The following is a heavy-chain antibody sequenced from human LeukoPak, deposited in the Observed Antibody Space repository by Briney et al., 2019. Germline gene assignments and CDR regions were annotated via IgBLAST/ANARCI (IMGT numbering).Heavy chain of an antibody. D-gene: IGHD1-1*01. J-gene: IGHJ6*03. CDR3: ARDRYNWNDAATSYSYYYMDV. CDR1: GGTFSSYA. CDR2: IIPIFGTA. V-gene: IGHV1-69*05. Sequence: ASVKVSCKASGGTFSSYAISWVRQAPGQGLEWMGGIIPIFGTANYAQKFQGRVTITTDESTSTAYMELSSLRSEDTAVYYCARDRYNWNDAATSYSYYYMDVWGKGTTVTVSS.